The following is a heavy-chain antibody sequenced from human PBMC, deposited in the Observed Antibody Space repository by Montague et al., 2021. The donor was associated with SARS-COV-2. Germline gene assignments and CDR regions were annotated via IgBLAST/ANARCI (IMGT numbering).Heavy chain of an antibody. J-gene: IGHJ4*02. V-gene: IGHV4-39*01. D-gene: IGHD3-9*01. Sequence: SETLSLTCTVSGGSIRSSSYYWGWIRQPPGKGLEWIGSIFYSGTTYYNPSLKSRVTISVDTSKNQFSLKLSSVTAADTAVYYCARFCIAVFLGGVFVNWGQGTLVTVSS. CDR2: IFYSGTT. CDR1: GGSIRSSSYY. CDR3: ARFCIAVFLGGVFVN.